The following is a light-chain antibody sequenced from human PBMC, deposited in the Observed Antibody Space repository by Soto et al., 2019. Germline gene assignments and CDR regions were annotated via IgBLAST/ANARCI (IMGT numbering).Light chain of an antibody. CDR2: AAS. Sequence: DIQMTQSPSSLSASVGDRVTITCRASQSISSYLNWYQQKPGKAPKVLIYAASSLQTGVPSRFSGSGSGTDFTLTISSLQPEDFATYYGQQSYSTLFTFGPGTKVDLK. J-gene: IGKJ3*01. CDR3: QQSYSTLFT. CDR1: QSISSY. V-gene: IGKV1-39*01.